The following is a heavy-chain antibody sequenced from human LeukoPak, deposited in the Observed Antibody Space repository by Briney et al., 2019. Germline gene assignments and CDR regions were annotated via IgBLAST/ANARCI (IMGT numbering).Heavy chain of an antibody. CDR2: ISNSGGS. J-gene: IGHJ5*02. D-gene: IGHD1-1*01. CDR3: GRYDVGNWSGYFDP. V-gene: IGHV4-59*03. CDR1: GDSIRRFH. Sequence: PSETLSLTCAVSGDSIRRFHWSWIRQPPGKGLEWIGYISNSGGSDYNPSLKSRVTISVDTSKNQFSLKVNSVTAADTAVYYCGRYDVGNWSGYFDPWGQGSLVTVSS.